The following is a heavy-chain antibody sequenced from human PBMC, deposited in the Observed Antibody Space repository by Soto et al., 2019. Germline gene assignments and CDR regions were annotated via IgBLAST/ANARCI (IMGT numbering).Heavy chain of an antibody. J-gene: IGHJ6*03. CDR1: GYTFTSYG. CDR3: ASEEPPKDFVVVVHATPGYYYYYMDV. D-gene: IGHD2-15*01. V-gene: IGHV1-18*01. Sequence: ASVKVSCKASGYTFTSYGISWVRQAPGQGLEWMGWISAYNGNTNYAQKLQGRVTMTTDTSTSTAYMELRSLRSDDTAVYYWASEEPPKDFVVVVHATPGYYYYYMDVWGKGTTVTVSS. CDR2: ISAYNGNT.